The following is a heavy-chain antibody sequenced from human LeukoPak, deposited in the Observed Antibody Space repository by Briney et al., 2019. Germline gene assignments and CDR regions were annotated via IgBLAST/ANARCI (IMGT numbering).Heavy chain of an antibody. V-gene: IGHV4-34*01. J-gene: IGHJ4*02. CDR2: INHSGST. Sequence: SETLSLTCAVYGGSFSGYYWSWIRQPPGKGLEWIGEINHSGSTNYNPSLKSRVTISVDTSKNQFSLKLSSVTAADTAVYYCARGKRWYYDFWSGYYGVYFDYWGQGTLVTVSS. CDR3: ARGKRWYYDFWSGYYGVYFDY. D-gene: IGHD3-3*01. CDR1: GGSFSGYY.